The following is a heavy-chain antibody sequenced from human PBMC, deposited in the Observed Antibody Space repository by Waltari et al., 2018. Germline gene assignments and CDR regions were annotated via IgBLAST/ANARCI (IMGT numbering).Heavy chain of an antibody. CDR1: GSPVIRNY. D-gene: IGHD3-10*01. CDR3: ARVGVWREYYFDY. J-gene: IGHJ4*02. Sequence: EVQLVECGGGLVQPGGSLRFSCQASGSPVIRNYLSGFRQAPGKGLEWVSVSYSGGSTYYADSVKGRFTISRDNSKNTLYLQMNSLRAEDTAVYYCARVGVWREYYFDYWGQGTLVTVSS. CDR2: SYSGGST. V-gene: IGHV3-53*01.